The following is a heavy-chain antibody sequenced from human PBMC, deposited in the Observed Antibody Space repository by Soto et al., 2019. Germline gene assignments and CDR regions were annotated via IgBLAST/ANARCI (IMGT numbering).Heavy chain of an antibody. CDR2: IFHRGPN. D-gene: IGHD3-3*02. J-gene: IGHJ4*02. CDR1: GASITTSY. V-gene: IGHV4-59*01. Sequence: QVQLQETGPVLVKPSANLTLTCTVSGASITTSYWCWIRQHHGKGLEWIGYIFHRGPNNYNPSLESRVSMSVDTSKKRFSQTMTSVTAADTAVYYLARPPFRLAVGTLLSNFDDWGQGTLVTVSS. CDR3: ARPPFRLAVGTLLSNFDD.